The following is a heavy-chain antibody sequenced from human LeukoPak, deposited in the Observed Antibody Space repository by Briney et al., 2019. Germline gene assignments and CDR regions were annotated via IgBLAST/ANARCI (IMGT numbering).Heavy chain of an antibody. CDR1: GFTFSTYV. V-gene: IGHV3-74*01. Sequence: PGGSLRLSCAASGFTFSTYVMHWVRQAPGKGLMWVSRISHDGTDTSYADSVKDRFTVSRDNAKNTLYLQMNSLRAEDTAVYYCARDSLEGFDYWGQGPLVTVSS. CDR2: ISHDGTDT. CDR3: ARDSLEGFDY. D-gene: IGHD5-24*01. J-gene: IGHJ4*02.